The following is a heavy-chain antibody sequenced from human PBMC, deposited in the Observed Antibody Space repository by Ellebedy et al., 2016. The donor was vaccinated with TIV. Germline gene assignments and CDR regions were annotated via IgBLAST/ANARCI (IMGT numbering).Heavy chain of an antibody. CDR1: GFTFSRDW. Sequence: GESLKISCAASGFTFSRDWMNWVRQAPGRGLEFVANIKEDGSEKYYVDSVKGRFTISRDNAKNSLYLQMNSLRAEDTAVYYCAKGITGTTMAWGQGTLVTVSS. V-gene: IGHV3-7*01. D-gene: IGHD1-20*01. CDR2: IKEDGSEK. CDR3: AKGITGTTMA. J-gene: IGHJ4*02.